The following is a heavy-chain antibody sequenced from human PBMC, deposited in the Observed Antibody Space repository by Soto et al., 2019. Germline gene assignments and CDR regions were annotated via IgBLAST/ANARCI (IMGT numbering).Heavy chain of an antibody. J-gene: IGHJ3*02. CDR1: RFTFSSYW. D-gene: IGHD4-17*01. Sequence: PGGSLRLSCAASRFTFSSYWMSWVRQAPGKGLEWVANIKQDGSEKYYVDSVKGRFTISRDNAKNSLYLQMNSLRAEDTAVHYWARDDYGDTDAFDIWGQGTMVTVSS. CDR2: IKQDGSEK. V-gene: IGHV3-7*01. CDR3: ARDDYGDTDAFDI.